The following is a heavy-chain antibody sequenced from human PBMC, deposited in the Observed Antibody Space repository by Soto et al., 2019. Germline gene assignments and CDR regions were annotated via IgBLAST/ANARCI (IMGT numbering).Heavy chain of an antibody. CDR2: VFSDGTT. D-gene: IGHD2-2*01. Sequence: QLQLQESGPGLVKPSETLSLTCSVSGASISSGSYYWGWVRQPPGKGLEWIANVFSDGTTYYSPSLNSRVTISVDTSKNQFSLRLRSVTTADTAGYYCARQGECGSTSCYGSWGQGTLVTVSS. CDR1: GASISSGSYY. J-gene: IGHJ5*02. CDR3: ARQGECGSTSCYGS. V-gene: IGHV4-39*01.